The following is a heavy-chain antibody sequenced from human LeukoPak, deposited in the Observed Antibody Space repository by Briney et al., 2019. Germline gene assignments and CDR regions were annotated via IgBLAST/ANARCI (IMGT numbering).Heavy chain of an antibody. CDR2: ISSGSSYI. CDR1: GFTVRSNH. J-gene: IGHJ4*02. CDR3: ARDLGSSWYSY. D-gene: IGHD6-13*01. Sequence: GGSLRLSCAASGFTVRSNHMSWVRQAPGKGLEWVSSISSGSSYIYYTDSVRGRFTISRDNAKSSLYLQVNSLRAEDTAVYYCARDLGSSWYSYWGQGTLVTVSS. V-gene: IGHV3-21*01.